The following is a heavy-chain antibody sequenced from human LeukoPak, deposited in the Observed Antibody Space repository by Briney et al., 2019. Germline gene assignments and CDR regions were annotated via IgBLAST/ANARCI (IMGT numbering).Heavy chain of an antibody. V-gene: IGHV4-34*01. Sequence: SQTLSLTCTVSGGSISSGGYYWSWIRQPPGKGLEWIGEINHSGSTNYNPSLKSRVTISVDTSKNQFSLKLSSVTAADTAVYYCARGRWPLAWGQGTLVTVSS. D-gene: IGHD5-24*01. CDR2: INHSGST. CDR1: GGSISSGGYY. CDR3: ARGRWPLA. J-gene: IGHJ4*02.